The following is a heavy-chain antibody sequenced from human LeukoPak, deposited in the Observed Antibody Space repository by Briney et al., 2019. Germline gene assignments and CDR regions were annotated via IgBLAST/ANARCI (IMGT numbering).Heavy chain of an antibody. V-gene: IGHV1-18*01. CDR3: ARDPPTVTTYYYYGMDV. CDR1: GYTFTSYG. CDR2: ISAYNGNT. J-gene: IGHJ6*02. D-gene: IGHD4-17*01. Sequence: ASVKVSCKASGYTFTSYGISWVRQAPGQGLEWMGWISAYNGNTNYAQKLQGRVTMTTDTSTSTAYMELRSLRSGDTAVYYCARDPPTVTTYYYYGMDVWGQGTTVTVSS.